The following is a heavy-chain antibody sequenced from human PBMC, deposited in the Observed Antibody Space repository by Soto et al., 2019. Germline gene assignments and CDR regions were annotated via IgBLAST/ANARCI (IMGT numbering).Heavy chain of an antibody. CDR2: ISAYNGNT. CDR1: DFTFTSYG. Sequence: QVQLVQSGAEVKKPGASVKVSCKASDFTFTSYGISWVRQAPGQGLEWMGWISAYNGNTDYAQKLQGRVTMTTDTSTATAHRALRDPRSDDTAVYYCTRDPPITGSLRGTPLMAVWGQGTTVTVS. D-gene: IGHD1-1*01. V-gene: IGHV1-18*04. J-gene: IGHJ6*02. CDR3: TRDPPITGSLRGTPLMAV.